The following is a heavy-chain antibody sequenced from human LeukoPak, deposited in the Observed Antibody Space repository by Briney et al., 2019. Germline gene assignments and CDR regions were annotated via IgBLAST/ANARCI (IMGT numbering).Heavy chain of an antibody. CDR1: GFTFSSYW. V-gene: IGHV3-7*01. Sequence: GGSPRLSWAASGFTFSSYWMSWVRQAQGKGLEWVANIKQDGSEKYYVDSVKGRFTISRDNAKNSLYLQMNSLRAEDTAVYYCARDLKYSSGWFHKYFDYWGQGTLVTVSS. CDR2: IKQDGSEK. D-gene: IGHD6-19*01. CDR3: ARDLKYSSGWFHKYFDY. J-gene: IGHJ4*02.